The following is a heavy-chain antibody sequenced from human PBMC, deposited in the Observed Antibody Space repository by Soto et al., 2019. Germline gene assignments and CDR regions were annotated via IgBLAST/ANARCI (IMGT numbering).Heavy chain of an antibody. Sequence: SETLSLTCTVSGGSITSGDYYWSWIRQPPGKGLEWIGYIYYSPSLKDRVSISVDTSKNSFSLNLTSVTAADTAVYFCARLVVVAPVANVWGQGALVTVSS. CDR1: GGSITSGDYY. J-gene: IGHJ4*02. V-gene: IGHV4-30-4*01. CDR2: IYY. CDR3: ARLVVVAPVANV. D-gene: IGHD2-21*01.